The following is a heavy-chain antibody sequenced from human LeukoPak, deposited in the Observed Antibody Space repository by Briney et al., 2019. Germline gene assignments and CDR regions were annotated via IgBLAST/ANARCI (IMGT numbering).Heavy chain of an antibody. CDR2: IYHSGNT. CDR3: ARGSVGGSRPFDY. J-gene: IGHJ4*02. V-gene: IGHV4-39*07. CDR1: GGSISSSAYY. D-gene: IGHD6-19*01. Sequence: PSETLSLTCTVSGGSISSSAYYWAWIRQPPGKGLEWIGSIYHSGNTYYNPSLKSRVTISVDTSKNQFSLKLSSVTAADTAVYYCARGSVGGSRPFDYWGQGTLVTVSS.